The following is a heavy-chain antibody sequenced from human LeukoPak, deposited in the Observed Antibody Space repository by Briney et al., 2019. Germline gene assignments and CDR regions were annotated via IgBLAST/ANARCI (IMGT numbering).Heavy chain of an antibody. J-gene: IGHJ4*02. D-gene: IGHD3-9*01. Sequence: GGSLRLSCAASGFTFSSYGMHWVRQAPGKGLEWVSYISSSSSTIYYADSVKGRFTISRDNAKNSLYLQMNSLRAEDTAVYYCARDYDILTGYYMWPSYFDYWGQGTLVTVSS. V-gene: IGHV3-48*01. CDR3: ARDYDILTGYYMWPSYFDY. CDR1: GFTFSSYG. CDR2: ISSSSSTI.